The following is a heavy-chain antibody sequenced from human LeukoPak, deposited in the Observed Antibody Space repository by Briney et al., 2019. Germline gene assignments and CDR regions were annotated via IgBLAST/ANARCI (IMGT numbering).Heavy chain of an antibody. V-gene: IGHV3-48*01. CDR2: ISSSSSTI. D-gene: IGHD6-13*01. CDR3: ARDGPGYLPFDY. CDR1: GFTFSSYS. J-gene: IGHJ4*02. Sequence: GGSLRLSCAASGFTFSSYSMNWVRQAPGKGLEWVSCISSSSSTIYYADSVKGRFTISRDNAKNSLYLQMNSLRAEDTAVYYCARDGPGYLPFDYWGQGTLVTVSS.